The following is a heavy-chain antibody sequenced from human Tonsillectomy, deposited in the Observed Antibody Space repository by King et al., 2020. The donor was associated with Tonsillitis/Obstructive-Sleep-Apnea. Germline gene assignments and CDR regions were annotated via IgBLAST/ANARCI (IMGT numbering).Heavy chain of an antibody. CDR3: ARVTTVTTTAVDDAFDI. J-gene: IGHJ3*02. D-gene: IGHD4-17*01. Sequence: QLVQSGAEVKKPGASVKVSCKASGYTFTSYAMHWVRQAPGQRLEWMGWINAGNGNTKYSQKFQGRVTITRDTSASTAYMELSSLRSEDTAVYYCARVTTVTTTAVDDAFDIWGQGTMVTVS. CDR2: INAGNGNT. CDR1: GYTFTSYA. V-gene: IGHV1-3*01.